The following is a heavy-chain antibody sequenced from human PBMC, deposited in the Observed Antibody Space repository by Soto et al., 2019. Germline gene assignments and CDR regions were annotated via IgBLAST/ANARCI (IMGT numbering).Heavy chain of an antibody. CDR2: ISGSGGST. D-gene: IGHD3-10*01. Sequence: EVQLLESGGGLVQPGGSLRLSCAASGFTFSSYAMSWVRQAPGKGLEWVSAISGSGGSTYYADSVKGRFTISRDNSKNTLYMQMNSVRAEDTAVYYCAKTYYYGSGSYEGNFAYWGQGGLVTVSS. J-gene: IGHJ4*02. CDR3: AKTYYYGSGSYEGNFAY. V-gene: IGHV3-23*01. CDR1: GFTFSSYA.